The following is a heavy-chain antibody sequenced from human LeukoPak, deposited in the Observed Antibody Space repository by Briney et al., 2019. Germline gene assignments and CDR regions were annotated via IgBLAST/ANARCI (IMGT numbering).Heavy chain of an antibody. CDR2: IIPIFGTA. D-gene: IGHD3-22*01. Sequence: SVKVSCKASGGTFSSYAICWVRQAPGQGLEWMGRIIPIFGTANYAQKFQGRVTIITDESTSTAYMELSSLRSEDTAVYYCARDPYYYDSSGAGYYYYMDVWGKGTTVTVSS. CDR1: GGTFSSYA. V-gene: IGHV1-69*05. CDR3: ARDPYYYDSSGAGYYYYMDV. J-gene: IGHJ6*03.